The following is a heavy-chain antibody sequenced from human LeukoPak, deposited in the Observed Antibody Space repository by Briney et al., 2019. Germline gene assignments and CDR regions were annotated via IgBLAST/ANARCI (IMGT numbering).Heavy chain of an antibody. V-gene: IGHV4-38-2*02. D-gene: IGHD3-10*01. CDR3: ARGDTMVRGVIYY. J-gene: IGHJ4*02. Sequence: PSETLSLTCTVSGYSISSGYYWGWIRQPPGKGLEWIGSIYHSGSTYYNPSLKSRVTISVDTSKNQFSLKLSSVTAADTAVYYCARGDTMVRGVIYYWGQGTLVTVSS. CDR2: IYHSGST. CDR1: GYSISSGYY.